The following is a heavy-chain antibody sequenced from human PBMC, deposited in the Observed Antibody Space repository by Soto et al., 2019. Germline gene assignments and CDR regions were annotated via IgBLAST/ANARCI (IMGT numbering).Heavy chain of an antibody. CDR2: IIPIFGTA. CDR3: SLWGFRDGNNSTYNYSGMEV. D-gene: IGHD3-16*02. CDR1: GGTFNRYT. V-gene: IGHV1-69*01. Sequence: VQLVQSGAEVMKPGSSVELSCKASGGTFNRYTISWVRQAPGQGLEWMGGIIPIFGTANYAQKFQGRVAIIADESTSAAYMELRSLTSADTAVYYCSLWGFRDGNNSTYNYSGMEVWGQGNKVTVSS. J-gene: IGHJ6*02.